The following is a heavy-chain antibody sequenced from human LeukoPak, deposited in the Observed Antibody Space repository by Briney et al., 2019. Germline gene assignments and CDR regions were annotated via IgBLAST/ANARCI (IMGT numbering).Heavy chain of an antibody. CDR3: ASSKGTYSSGWYNYYYMDV. J-gene: IGHJ6*03. D-gene: IGHD6-19*01. V-gene: IGHV4-4*07. CDR1: GGSISSYY. CDR2: IYTSGST. Sequence: PSETLSLTCTVSGGSISSYYWSWIRQPAGKGLEWIGRIYTSGSTNYNPSLKSRVTMSVDTSKNQFSLKLSSVTAADTAVYYCASSKGTYSSGWYNYYYMDVWGKGTKVTISS.